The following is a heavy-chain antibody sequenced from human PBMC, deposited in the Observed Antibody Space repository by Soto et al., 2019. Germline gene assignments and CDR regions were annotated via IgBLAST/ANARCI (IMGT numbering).Heavy chain of an antibody. Sequence: GGSLRLSCAASGFTFSSYSMNWVRQAPGKGLEWVSSISSSSSYIYYADSVKGRFTISRDNAKNSLYLQMNSLRAEDTAVYYCAREMDPQGVVVPAAVDYWGQGALVTVSS. CDR3: AREMDPQGVVVPAAVDY. CDR1: GFTFSSYS. J-gene: IGHJ4*02. CDR2: ISSSSSYI. V-gene: IGHV3-21*01. D-gene: IGHD2-2*01.